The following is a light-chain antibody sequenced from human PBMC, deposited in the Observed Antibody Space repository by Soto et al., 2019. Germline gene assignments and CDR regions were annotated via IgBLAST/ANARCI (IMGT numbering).Light chain of an antibody. CDR3: GADHGSGSNFVWI. J-gene: IGLJ2*01. CDR2: VGTGGIVG. Sequence: QLVLTQPPSASASLGASVTLTCTLSSGYSNYKVAWYQQRPGKGPRFVMRVGTGGIVGSKGDGIPDRFSVLGSGLNRYLTIKNIQEEDESDYHCGADHGSGSNFVWIFGGGTKLTVL. CDR1: SGYSNYK. V-gene: IGLV9-49*01.